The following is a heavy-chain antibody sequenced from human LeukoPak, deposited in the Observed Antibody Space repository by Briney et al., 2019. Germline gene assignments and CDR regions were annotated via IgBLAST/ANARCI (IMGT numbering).Heavy chain of an antibody. V-gene: IGHV4-34*01. CDR2: INHSGST. Sequence: SETLSLTCAVYGGSFSGYYWSWIRQPPGKGLEWIGEINHSGSTNYNPSLKSRVTISVDTSKNQFSLKLSSVTAADTAVYYCARKQASGSGRFDYWGQGTLVTVSS. J-gene: IGHJ4*02. D-gene: IGHD3-10*01. CDR1: GGSFSGYY. CDR3: ARKQASGSGRFDY.